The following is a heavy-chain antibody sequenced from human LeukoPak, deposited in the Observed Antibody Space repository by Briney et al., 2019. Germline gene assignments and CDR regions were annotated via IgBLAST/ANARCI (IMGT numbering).Heavy chain of an antibody. Sequence: PGGSLRLSCAASGFTFSSYSMTWVRQAPGKGLEWVSSISSSSSYIYYADSVKGRFTISRDNAKNSLYLQMNSLRAEDTAVYYCAPIKGSGSPIDYWGQGTLVTVSS. CDR1: GFTFSSYS. CDR3: APIKGSGSPIDY. D-gene: IGHD3-10*01. CDR2: ISSSSSYI. V-gene: IGHV3-21*01. J-gene: IGHJ4*02.